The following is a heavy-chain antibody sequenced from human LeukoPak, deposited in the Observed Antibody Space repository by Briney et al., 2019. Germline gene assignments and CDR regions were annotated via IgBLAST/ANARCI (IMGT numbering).Heavy chain of an antibody. Sequence: ASVKASCKASGYTFTGYCMHWVRQAPGQGLEWMGWLNPHSGGTNYAQKFQGRVTMTGDTSISTAYTELSSLRSDDTAVYYCARDHFGNPNPFDYWGQGTLVTVSS. V-gene: IGHV1-2*02. CDR3: ARDHFGNPNPFDY. CDR1: GYTFTGYC. D-gene: IGHD3-10*01. CDR2: LNPHSGGT. J-gene: IGHJ4*02.